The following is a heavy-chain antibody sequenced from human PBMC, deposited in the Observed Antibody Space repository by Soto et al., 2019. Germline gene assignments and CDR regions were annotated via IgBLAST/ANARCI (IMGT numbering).Heavy chain of an antibody. J-gene: IGHJ4*02. Sequence: QVQLVESGGGVVQPGTSLRLSCEASGFAFNKFGMHWVRPAPGKELEWVAFISYDGIYQYYADSVQGRLTITRDNSMNTLNMQLNSLRREDTAVYYCAKGGEVGGVLGDHWGPGALGTVSS. CDR1: GFAFNKFG. CDR3: AKGGEVGGVLGDH. D-gene: IGHD1-26*01. V-gene: IGHV3-30*18. CDR2: ISYDGIYQ.